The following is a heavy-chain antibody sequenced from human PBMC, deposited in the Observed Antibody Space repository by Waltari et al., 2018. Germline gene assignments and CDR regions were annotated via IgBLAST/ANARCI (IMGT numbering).Heavy chain of an antibody. V-gene: IGHV4-59*01. D-gene: IGHD6-19*01. CDR2: IYYSGST. CDR1: GGSISSYY. Sequence: QVQLQESGPGLVKPSETLSLTCTVSGGSISSYYWSWIRQPPGKGLEWIGYIYYSGSTNYNPSLKSRVTISVDTSKNQFSLKLSSVTAADTAVYYCARGAWLGIERGAFDIWGQGT. J-gene: IGHJ3*02. CDR3: ARGAWLGIERGAFDI.